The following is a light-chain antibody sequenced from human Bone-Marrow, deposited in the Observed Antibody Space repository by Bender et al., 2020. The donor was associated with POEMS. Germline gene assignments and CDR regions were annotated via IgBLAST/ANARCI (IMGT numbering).Light chain of an antibody. J-gene: IGLJ3*02. CDR2: DVT. CDR3: QSYDNSLGGWV. Sequence: QSALTQPASVSGSPGQSITISCTGTSNDVGTYNYVSWYQQYPGKAPKVMIHDVTKRPSGVPDRFSGSKSGTSASLAITGLQAEDEGDYYCQSYDNSLGGWVFGGGTKLTVL. V-gene: IGLV2-14*03. CDR1: SNDVGTYNY.